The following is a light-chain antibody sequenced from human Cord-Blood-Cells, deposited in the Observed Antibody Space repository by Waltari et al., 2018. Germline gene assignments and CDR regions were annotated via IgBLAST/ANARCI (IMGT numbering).Light chain of an antibody. CDR2: GKN. CDR3: NSRDSSGNHLV. V-gene: IGLV3-19*01. Sequence: SSELTQDPAVSVALGQTVRLTCQGASLRSYYASWYQKKPGQAPVLLIYGKNNRPSGIPDRFSGSSSGNTASLTITGAQAEDEADYYGNSRDSSGNHLVFGGGTKLTVL. J-gene: IGLJ3*02. CDR1: SLRSYY.